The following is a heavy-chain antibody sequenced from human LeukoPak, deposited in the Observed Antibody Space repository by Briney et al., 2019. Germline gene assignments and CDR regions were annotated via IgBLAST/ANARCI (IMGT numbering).Heavy chain of an antibody. D-gene: IGHD3-10*01. CDR3: ARDGYYYGSGSYYKVDFDY. CDR1: GFTFSSYE. J-gene: IGHJ4*02. CDR2: ISSRSSTI. V-gene: IGHV3-48*03. Sequence: GGSLRLSCAASGFTFSSYEMNWVRQAPGKGLEWVSYISSRSSTIYYADSVKGRFTISRDNAKNSLYLQMNSLRAEDTAVYYCARDGYYYGSGSYYKVDFDYWGQGTLVTVSS.